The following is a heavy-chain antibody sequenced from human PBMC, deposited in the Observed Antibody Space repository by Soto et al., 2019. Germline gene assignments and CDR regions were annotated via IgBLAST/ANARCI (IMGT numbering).Heavy chain of an antibody. Sequence: LRLSCTASGFTFGDYAMSWVRQAPGKGLEWVGFIRSKAYGGTTEYAASVKGRFTISRDDSKSIAYLQMNSLKTEDTAVYYCTRIDCSGGSCYDDYYYGMDVWGQGTTVTVSS. CDR1: GFTFGDYA. CDR3: TRIDCSGGSCYDDYYYGMDV. J-gene: IGHJ6*02. V-gene: IGHV3-49*04. D-gene: IGHD2-15*01. CDR2: IRSKAYGGTT.